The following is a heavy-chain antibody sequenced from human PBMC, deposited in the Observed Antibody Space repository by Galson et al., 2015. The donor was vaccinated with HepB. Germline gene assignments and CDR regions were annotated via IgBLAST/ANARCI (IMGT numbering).Heavy chain of an antibody. V-gene: IGHV1-18*01. Sequence: SVKVSCKASGYIFSNYGVSWVRQAPGQGLEWMGWISVYNGNTNYAQNLQGGVTMTVDTSKRTAYMELGSLRFDDTAIYYCARGGMAAIGGPTFDSWGQGTLVTVSS. CDR1: GYIFSNYG. CDR3: ARGGMAAIGGPTFDS. J-gene: IGHJ4*02. D-gene: IGHD5-24*01. CDR2: ISVYNGNT.